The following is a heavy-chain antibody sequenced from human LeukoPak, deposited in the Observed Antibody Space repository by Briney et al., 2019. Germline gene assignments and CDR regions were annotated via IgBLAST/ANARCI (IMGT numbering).Heavy chain of an antibody. J-gene: IGHJ6*03. CDR3: ARGIAAAYYYYMDV. V-gene: IGHV3-20*04. CDR2: INWNGGST. Sequence: GGSLRLSCAASGFTFDDYGMSWVRQAPGKGLEWVSGINWNGGSTGYADSVKGRFTISRDNAKNSLYLQMNSLRAEDTAVYYCARGIAAAYYYYMDVWGKGTTVTISS. CDR1: GFTFDDYG. D-gene: IGHD6-13*01.